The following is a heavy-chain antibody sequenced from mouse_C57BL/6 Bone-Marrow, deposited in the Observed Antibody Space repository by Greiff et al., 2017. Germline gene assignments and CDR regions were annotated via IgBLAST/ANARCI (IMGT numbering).Heavy chain of an antibody. CDR1: GFNIKDDY. Sequence: EVQLQQSGAELVRPGASVKLSCTASGFNIKDDYMHWVKQRPEQGLEWIGWIDPENGDTEYASKFQGKATITADTSSNTAYLQLSSLTSEDTAVYYSTSIPARFFAYWGQGTLVTVSA. CDR3: TSIPARFFAY. J-gene: IGHJ3*01. D-gene: IGHD3-3*01. V-gene: IGHV14-4*01. CDR2: IDPENGDT.